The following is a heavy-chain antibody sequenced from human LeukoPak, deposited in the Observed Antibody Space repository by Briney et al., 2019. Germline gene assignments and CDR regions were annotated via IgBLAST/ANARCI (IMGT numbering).Heavy chain of an antibody. CDR3: ARRNTADASIDF. CDR2: VFYSGSN. D-gene: IGHD4-17*01. J-gene: IGHJ4*02. V-gene: IGHV4-59*08. CDR1: GGSIIGHW. Sequence: TETLSLTCSVSGGSIIGHWWSWIRQPPGKGLEWIGDVFYSGSNNYNPSLKSRLTISLDTSKNQFSLNLRSVTATDTAMYYCARRNTADASIDFWGQGTLVTASS.